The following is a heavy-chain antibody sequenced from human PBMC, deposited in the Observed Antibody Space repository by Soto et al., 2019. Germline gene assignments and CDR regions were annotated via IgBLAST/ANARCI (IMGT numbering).Heavy chain of an antibody. V-gene: IGHV4-4*07. CDR2: IYSDGAT. CDR3: SRVGCSNSNCQTRGMDV. CDR1: GGPISNYY. J-gene: IGHJ6*02. Sequence: SETLSLTCNVSGGPISNYYWSWVRQPAGKGLEWVGRIYSDGATNYSPSLKSRVFMSLDMSGNQFSLQLNSVTAADTAVYYCSRVGCSNSNCQTRGMDVWGQGTTVTVSS. D-gene: IGHD2-2*01.